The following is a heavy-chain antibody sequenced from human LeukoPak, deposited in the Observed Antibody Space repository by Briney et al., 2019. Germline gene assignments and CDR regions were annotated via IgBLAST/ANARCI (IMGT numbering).Heavy chain of an antibody. CDR2: ISAYNGNT. CDR1: GYTFTSYG. V-gene: IGHV1-18*01. J-gene: IGHJ4*02. D-gene: IGHD6-19*01. Sequence: ASVKVSCKASGYTFTSYGISWVRQAPGRGLEWMGWISAYNGNTNYAQKLQGRVTMTTDTSTSTAYMELRSLRSDDTAVYYCARVEAVADYADYWGQGTLVTVSS. CDR3: ARVEAVADYADY.